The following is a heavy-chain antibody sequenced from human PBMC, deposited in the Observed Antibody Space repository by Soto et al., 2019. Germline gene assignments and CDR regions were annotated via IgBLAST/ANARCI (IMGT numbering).Heavy chain of an antibody. Sequence: QVQLVQSGAEVKKPGASVKVSCKASGYTFTSYGISWVRQAPGQGLEWMGWISAYNGNTNYAQKLQGRVTMTTDTSTSTADMELRSLRSDDTAVYYCARAGLTTVTTKYFQHWGQGTLVTVSS. CDR1: GYTFTSYG. D-gene: IGHD4-17*01. CDR2: ISAYNGNT. V-gene: IGHV1-18*01. J-gene: IGHJ1*01. CDR3: ARAGLTTVTTKYFQH.